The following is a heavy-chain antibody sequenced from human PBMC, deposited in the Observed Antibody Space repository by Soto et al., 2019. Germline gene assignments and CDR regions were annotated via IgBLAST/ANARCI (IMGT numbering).Heavy chain of an antibody. J-gene: IGHJ4*02. V-gene: IGHV3-48*02. CDR1: GFTFSSNS. D-gene: IGHD2-21*02. CDR2: ITSSSSTI. Sequence: GGSLRLSCAASGFTFSSNSMNWVRQAPGQGLEWISYITSSSSTIYYADSVKGRFTISRDNAKNSVYLQMNSLRDEDTAVYYCARGRVGTAYFDYWGQGALVTVSS. CDR3: ARGRVGTAYFDY.